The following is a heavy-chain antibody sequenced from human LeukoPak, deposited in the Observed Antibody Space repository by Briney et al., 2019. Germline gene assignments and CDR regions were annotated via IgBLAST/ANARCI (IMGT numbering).Heavy chain of an antibody. V-gene: IGHV1-69*05. CDR2: IIPMFGTA. CDR1: GGTFSSYA. J-gene: IGHJ4*02. D-gene: IGHD2-15*01. Sequence: SVEVSCKASGGTFSSYAISWVRQAPGQGLEWMGGIIPMFGTANYAQKFQGRVTITTDESTSTAYMELSSLRSEDTAVYYCALRGGCGGSCYSGFDYGDYDPPYYFDYWGQGTLVTVSS. CDR3: ALRGGCGGSCYSGFDYGDYDPPYYFDY.